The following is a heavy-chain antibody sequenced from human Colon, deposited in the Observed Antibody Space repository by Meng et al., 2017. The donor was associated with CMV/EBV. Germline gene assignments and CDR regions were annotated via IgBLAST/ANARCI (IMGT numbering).Heavy chain of an antibody. CDR1: GLKCNDVA. D-gene: IGHD2-21*01. Sequence: GLKCNDVAMHGGRKDPGKGLEWVSLISWNGATTYYGDSVKGRFTISRDNIKNSLYLHMKSLRAEDTALYYCVKDHVRGVIAGWFDSWGQGTLVTVSS. CDR2: ISWNGATT. V-gene: IGHV3-43D*04. CDR3: VKDHVRGVIAGWFDS. J-gene: IGHJ5*01.